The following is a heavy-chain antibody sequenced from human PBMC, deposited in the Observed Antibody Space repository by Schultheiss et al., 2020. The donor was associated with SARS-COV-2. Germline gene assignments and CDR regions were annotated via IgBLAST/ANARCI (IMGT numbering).Heavy chain of an antibody. CDR2: FSGGGGGT. J-gene: IGHJ5*02. CDR1: GFTFSNYG. D-gene: IGHD2-15*01. CDR3: ARGEGSFDP. V-gene: IGHV3-23*01. Sequence: GESLKISCAASGFTFSNYGMTWVRQAPGKGLEWVSSFSGGGGGTFYADSVKGRFTISRDNAKNSLYLQMNSLRAEDTAVYYCARGEGSFDPWGQGTLVTVSS.